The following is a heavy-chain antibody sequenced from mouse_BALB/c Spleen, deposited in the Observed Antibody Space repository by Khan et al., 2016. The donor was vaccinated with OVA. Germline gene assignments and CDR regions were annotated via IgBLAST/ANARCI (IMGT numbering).Heavy chain of an antibody. J-gene: IGHJ4*01. CDR1: GYTFTNYD. CDR2: IFPGDDST. CDR3: ARRRGSMDY. V-gene: IGHV1-85*01. Sequence: QVQLQQSGTELAKPGASVKLSCKAYGYTFTNYDINWVRQRPEQGLEWIGWIFPGDDSTKYNEKFKDKATLTTDKSSSTAYMQLSRLTSEDSAVYFCARRRGSMDYWGQGTSVTVSS.